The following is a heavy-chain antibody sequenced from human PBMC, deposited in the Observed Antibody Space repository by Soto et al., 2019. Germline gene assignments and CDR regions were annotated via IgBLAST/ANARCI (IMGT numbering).Heavy chain of an antibody. Sequence: GGSLRLSCAASGFTFSSYAMSWVRQAPGKGPEWVSAISGSGGSTYYADSVKGRSTISRDNSKNTLYLQMNSLRAEDTAVYYCAKVGAVVGRGGLNYSSYYGRDVGGKGTRVTVP. J-gene: IGHJ6*04. V-gene: IGHV3-23*01. D-gene: IGHD6-19*01. CDR2: ISGSGGST. CDR3: AKVGAVVGRGGLNYSSYYGRDV. CDR1: GFTFSSYA.